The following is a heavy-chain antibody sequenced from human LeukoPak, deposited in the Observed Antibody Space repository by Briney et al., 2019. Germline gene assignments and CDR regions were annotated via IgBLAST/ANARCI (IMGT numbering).Heavy chain of an antibody. CDR2: ISGSGGST. V-gene: IGHV3-23*01. CDR3: AKRGVVIRVILVGFHKEAYYFDS. D-gene: IGHD3-22*01. J-gene: IGHJ4*02. CDR1: GITLSNYG. Sequence: GGSLRLSCAVSGITLSNYGMSWLRQAPGKGLEWVAGISGSGGSTNYADSVKGRFTISRDNPKNSLYLQMNSLRPEDTAVYFCAKRGVVIRVILVGFHKEAYYFDSWGQGALVTVSS.